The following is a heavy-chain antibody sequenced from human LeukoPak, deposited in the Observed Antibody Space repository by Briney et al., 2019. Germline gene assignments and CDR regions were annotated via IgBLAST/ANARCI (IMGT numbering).Heavy chain of an antibody. J-gene: IGHJ4*02. D-gene: IGHD4-11*01. CDR3: AKDQRRPYNDYSNYPILLDY. CDR1: GFTFSSYA. CDR2: ISGSGGST. Sequence: GGSLRLSCAASGFTFSSYAMSWVRQAPGKGLEWVSAISGSGGSTYYADSVKGRFTISRDNSKNTLYLQMNSLRAEDTAVYYCAKDQRRPYNDYSNYPILLDYWGQGTLVTVSS. V-gene: IGHV3-23*01.